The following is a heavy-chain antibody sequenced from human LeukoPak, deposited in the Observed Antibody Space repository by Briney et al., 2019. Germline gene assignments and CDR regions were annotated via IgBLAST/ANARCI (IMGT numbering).Heavy chain of an antibody. CDR3: ARDGSGWSY. J-gene: IGHJ4*02. CDR1: GFTFSSYG. Sequence: GGSLRLSCAASGFTFSSYGMHWVRQAPGKGLEWVAFIRYDGGNKYYADSVKGRFTISRDNAKNSLYLQMNSLRAEDTAVYYCARDGSGWSYWGQGTLVTVSS. CDR2: IRYDGGNK. D-gene: IGHD6-19*01. V-gene: IGHV3-30*02.